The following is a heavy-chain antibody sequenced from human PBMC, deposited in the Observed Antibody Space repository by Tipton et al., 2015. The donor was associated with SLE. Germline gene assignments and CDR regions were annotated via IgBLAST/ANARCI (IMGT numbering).Heavy chain of an antibody. CDR3: SGELSPRDGFDI. V-gene: IGHV3-21*01. Sequence: SLRLSCAASGFTFSSYSMNWVRQAPGKGLEWVSSISSSSSYIYYADSVKGRFTISRDNSKNTLYLQMNSLRAEDTAVYYCSGELSPRDGFDIWGQGTMVTVSS. CDR2: ISSSSSYI. CDR1: GFTFSSYS. D-gene: IGHD3-16*02. J-gene: IGHJ3*02.